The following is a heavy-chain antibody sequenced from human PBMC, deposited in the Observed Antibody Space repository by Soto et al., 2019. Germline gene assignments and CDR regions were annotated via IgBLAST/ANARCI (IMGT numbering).Heavy chain of an antibody. J-gene: IGHJ4*02. CDR1: GFNFGFFG. Sequence: QIHLVESGGDVVQPGTSLRLSCAASGFNFGFFGMHWVRQAPGKGLEWVVFISGDGINTQYADSVRGRFTLSRDYSRKTMYLQMDSLRDEDTALYYCARGNLSFDFDSWGLGTLVTVSS. D-gene: IGHD1-26*01. V-gene: IGHV3-30*03. CDR2: ISGDGINT. CDR3: ARGNLSFDFDS.